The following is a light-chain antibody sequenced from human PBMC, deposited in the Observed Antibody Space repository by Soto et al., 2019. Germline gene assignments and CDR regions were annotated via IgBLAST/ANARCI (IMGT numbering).Light chain of an antibody. CDR1: QSVSSY. V-gene: IGKV3-11*01. CDR3: QQRSNWPPHT. Sequence: EIVLTLSPATLPLSPGERATLSCRASQSVSSYLAWYQQKPGQAPRLLLYDASNRATGIPARFSGSGSGTDFTLTISSLEPEDFAVYYCQQRSNWPPHTFGGGTKVDIK. CDR2: DAS. J-gene: IGKJ4*01.